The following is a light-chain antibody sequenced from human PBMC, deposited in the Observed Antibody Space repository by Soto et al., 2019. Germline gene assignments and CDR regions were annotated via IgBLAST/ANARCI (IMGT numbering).Light chain of an antibody. CDR3: CSYAGSYTLGV. CDR2: DVS. J-gene: IGLJ1*01. Sequence: QSALTQPRSVSGSPGQSVTISCTGTSSDVGGYNYVSWYQQHPGKAPKLMIYDVSKRPSGVPDRFSGSKSGNTASLTISGLQAEDEADYYCCSYAGSYTLGVFETGTTVTVL. V-gene: IGLV2-11*01. CDR1: SSDVGGYNY.